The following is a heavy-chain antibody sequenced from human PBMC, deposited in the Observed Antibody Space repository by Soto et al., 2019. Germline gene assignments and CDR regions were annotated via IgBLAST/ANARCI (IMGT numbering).Heavy chain of an antibody. Sequence: QVQLQESGPGLVRPSGTLSLTCAVSGGSIRSNSWWSWVRQPPGKGLEWIGEINHSGSTNYNPSLMSRVTISLDKSNNQFSLNLNSVTAADTAVYYCARVGEQELVPYYWGQGTLVTVSS. CDR1: GGSIRSNSW. CDR3: ARVGEQELVPYY. D-gene: IGHD6-13*01. CDR2: INHSGST. V-gene: IGHV4-4*02. J-gene: IGHJ4*02.